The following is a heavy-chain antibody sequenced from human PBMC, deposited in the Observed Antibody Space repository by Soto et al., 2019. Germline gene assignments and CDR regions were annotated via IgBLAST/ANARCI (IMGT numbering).Heavy chain of an antibody. CDR2: ISFSGAT. V-gene: IGHV4-59*01. Sequence: SETLSLPCTVSGVSITSYFWSWIRQTPGKGLDWIGSISFSGATYSNPSLTGRAALSVDTSENHLSLTLNSVTSTDTAVYFCARDRRDGYKREFEVWGQGNQVTVSS. J-gene: IGHJ4*02. CDR1: GVSITSYF. CDR3: ARDRRDGYKREFEV. D-gene: IGHD5-12*01.